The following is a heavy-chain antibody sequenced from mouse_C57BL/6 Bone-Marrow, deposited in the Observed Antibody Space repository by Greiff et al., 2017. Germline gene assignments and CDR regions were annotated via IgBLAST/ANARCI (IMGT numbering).Heavy chain of an antibody. Sequence: VQLQQSGPVLVKPGASVKMSCKASGYTFTDYYMNWVKQSHGKSLEWIGVINTYNGGTSYNQKFKGKATLTVDKSSSTAYMELNSLTSDDSAVEYCAREYYGPFDYWGQGTTLTVSS. V-gene: IGHV1-19*01. D-gene: IGHD1-1*01. J-gene: IGHJ2*01. CDR3: AREYYGPFDY. CDR1: GYTFTDYY. CDR2: INTYNGGT.